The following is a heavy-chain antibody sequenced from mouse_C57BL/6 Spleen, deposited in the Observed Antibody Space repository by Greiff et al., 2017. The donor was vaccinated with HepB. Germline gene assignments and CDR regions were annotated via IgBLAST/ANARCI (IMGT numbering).Heavy chain of an antibody. CDR2: INPNNGGT. D-gene: IGHD1-1*01. J-gene: IGHJ4*01. CDR1: GYTFTDYN. Sequence: VQLKQSGPELVKPGASVKIPCKASGYTFTDYNMDWVKQSHGKSLEWIGDINPNNGGTIYNQKFKGKATLTVDKSASTAYMELRSLTSEDTAVYYCARRSNYYGSSFHYYAMDYWGQGTSVTVSS. CDR3: ARRSNYYGSSFHYYAMDY. V-gene: IGHV1-18*01.